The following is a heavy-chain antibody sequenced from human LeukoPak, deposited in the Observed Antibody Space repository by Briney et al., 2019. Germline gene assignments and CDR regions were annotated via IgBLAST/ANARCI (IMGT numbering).Heavy chain of an antibody. V-gene: IGHV3-7*01. D-gene: IGHD3-22*01. Sequence: PGGSLRLSCAASGFAFSNFWMSWVRQAPGKGLEWVANIRQDGSDKYYVASVKGRFTISRDNAKNSLYLQMNSLTAEDTAVYYCATSHDSRGNNWGQGTLVTVSS. CDR2: IRQDGSDK. CDR3: ATSHDSRGNN. J-gene: IGHJ4*02. CDR1: GFAFSNFW.